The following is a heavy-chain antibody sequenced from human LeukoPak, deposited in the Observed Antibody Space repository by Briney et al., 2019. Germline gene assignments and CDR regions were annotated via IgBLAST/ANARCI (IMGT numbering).Heavy chain of an antibody. CDR2: IYYSGST. D-gene: IGHD2-15*01. V-gene: IGHV4-59*08. Sequence: NPSETLSLTCTVSGGSISSYYWSWIRQPPGKGLEWIGYIYYSGSTNYNPSLKSRVTISVDTSKNQFSLKLSSVTAADTAVYYCARHLLAPNDAFDIWGQGTMVTASS. CDR3: ARHLLAPNDAFDI. CDR1: GGSISSYY. J-gene: IGHJ3*02.